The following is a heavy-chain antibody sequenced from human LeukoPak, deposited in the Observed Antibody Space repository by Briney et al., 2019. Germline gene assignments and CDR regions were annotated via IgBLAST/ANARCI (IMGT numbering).Heavy chain of an antibody. CDR2: ITHDRGDK. CDR3: YTDIVTVPAPDY. J-gene: IGHJ4*02. D-gene: IGHD2-15*01. CDR1: GFTVSSYH. V-gene: IGHV3-30-3*01. Sequence: GGSLRLSCAASGFTVSSYHMSWVRQAPGKGLEWVAFITHDRGDKYYADSVKGRFTISRDISRSTLSLQMDSLRAEDTAVYYCYTDIVTVPAPDYWGQGALVTASS.